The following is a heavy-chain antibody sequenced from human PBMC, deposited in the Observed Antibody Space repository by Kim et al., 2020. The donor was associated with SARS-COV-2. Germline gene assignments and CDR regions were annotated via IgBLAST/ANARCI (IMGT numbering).Heavy chain of an antibody. CDR3: AKKGIRGGSCYD. V-gene: IGHV3-23*01. J-gene: IGHJ4*02. Sequence: CYADSVKGPFTTSRNTTKNTQYLQMNSLRAEGTAVYYCAKKGIRGGSCYDWGQGTLVTVSS. D-gene: IGHD2-15*01.